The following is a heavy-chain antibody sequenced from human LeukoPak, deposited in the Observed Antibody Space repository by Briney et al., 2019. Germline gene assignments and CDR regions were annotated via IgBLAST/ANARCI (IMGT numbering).Heavy chain of an antibody. CDR2: IWYDGSNK. Sequence: GGSLRLSCAASGFPLTSYGMHWVPQAPGKGLECGAVIWYDGSNKYYADSVKGRFTISRDNSKNTLYLQMNSLRAEETAVYYCAKGSHSSGYYVFDYWGQGTLVTVSS. V-gene: IGHV3-33*06. J-gene: IGHJ4*02. CDR1: GFPLTSYG. D-gene: IGHD3-22*01. CDR3: AKGSHSSGYYVFDY.